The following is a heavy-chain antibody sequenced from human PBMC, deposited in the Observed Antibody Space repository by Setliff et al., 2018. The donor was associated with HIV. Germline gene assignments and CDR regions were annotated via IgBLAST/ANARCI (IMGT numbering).Heavy chain of an antibody. D-gene: IGHD3-10*01. J-gene: IGHJ3*02. CDR3: ARGDYYAAGAFDI. CDR2: ISYGSTWV. Sequence: PGGSLRLSCAASGFTFSTYCMNWVRQAPGKGLEWVSSISYGSTWVYYSDSVKGRFTISRDDAKNSLFLQVDSLTAADTAVYYCARGDYYAAGAFDIWGQGTMVTVSS. V-gene: IGHV3-21*01. CDR1: GFTFSTYC.